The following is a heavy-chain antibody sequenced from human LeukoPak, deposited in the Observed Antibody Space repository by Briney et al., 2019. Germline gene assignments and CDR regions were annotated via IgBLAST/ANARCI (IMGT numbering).Heavy chain of an antibody. J-gene: IGHJ6*02. CDR1: GGTFSSYA. V-gene: IGHV1-69*13. CDR2: IIPIFGTA. D-gene: IGHD2-2*01. Sequence: ASVKVSCKASGGTFSSYAISWVRQAPGQGLEWMGGIIPIFGTANYAQKFQGRVTITADESTSTAYMELSSLRSEDTAVYYCANPTGYCSSTSCYPRDYYYGMDVWGQGTTVTVSS. CDR3: ANPTGYCSSTSCYPRDYYYGMDV.